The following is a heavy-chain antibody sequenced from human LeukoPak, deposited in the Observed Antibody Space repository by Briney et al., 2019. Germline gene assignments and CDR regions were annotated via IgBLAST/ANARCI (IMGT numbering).Heavy chain of an antibody. V-gene: IGHV3-48*01. Sequence: QPGGSLRLSCAASGFTFSSHSMNWVRQAPGKGLEWVSYISSSSSTIYYADSVKGRSTISRDNAKNSLYLQMNSLRAEDTAVYYCARGAYYYEDWGQGTLVTVSS. D-gene: IGHD3-22*01. CDR1: GFTFSSHS. CDR2: ISSSSSTI. CDR3: ARGAYYYED. J-gene: IGHJ4*02.